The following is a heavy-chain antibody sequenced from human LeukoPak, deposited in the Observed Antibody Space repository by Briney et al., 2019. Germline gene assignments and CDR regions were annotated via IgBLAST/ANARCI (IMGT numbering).Heavy chain of an antibody. CDR2: INHSGST. CDR1: GGSFSGYY. CDR3: ARYGTVYSFDT. Sequence: SETLSLTCAVYGGSFSGYYWSWIRQPPGKGLEWIGEINHSGSTNYNPSLKSRVSISVDTSKNQFSLNLSSVTAADTAVYYCARYGTVYSFDTWGQGTLVTVSS. J-gene: IGHJ4*02. V-gene: IGHV4-34*01. D-gene: IGHD3-9*01.